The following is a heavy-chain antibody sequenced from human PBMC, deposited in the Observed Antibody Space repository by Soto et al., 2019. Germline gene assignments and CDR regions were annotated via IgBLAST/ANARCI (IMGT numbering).Heavy chain of an antibody. D-gene: IGHD2-8*01. CDR2: ISSRSSTI. CDR3: ASGTNGAFFVY. CDR1: GFTFIDYY. Sequence: GGSLRLSCAASGFTFIDYYMSWLRQAPGKGLEWVSYISSRSSTIFYADPVKGRFTISRDNVKNSLYLQMNSLRAEDTAVYYCASGTNGAFFVYWGQGILVTVSS. V-gene: IGHV3-11*01. J-gene: IGHJ4*02.